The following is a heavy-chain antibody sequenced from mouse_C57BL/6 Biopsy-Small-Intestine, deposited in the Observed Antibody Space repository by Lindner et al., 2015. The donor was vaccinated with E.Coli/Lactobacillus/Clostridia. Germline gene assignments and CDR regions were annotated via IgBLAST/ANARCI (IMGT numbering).Heavy chain of an antibody. CDR3: ARGEDGNYADY. CDR1: GYSFTDYD. V-gene: IGHV1-39*01. CDR2: INPNYGTT. J-gene: IGHJ2*01. D-gene: IGHD2-1*01. Sequence: VQLQESGPELVKPGASVKISCKASGYSFTDYDMNWVKQSNGKSLEWIGVINPNYGTTSYNQKFKGKAKLTAVTSASTAYMELSSLTTEDSAIYYCARGEDGNYADYWGQGTTLTVSS.